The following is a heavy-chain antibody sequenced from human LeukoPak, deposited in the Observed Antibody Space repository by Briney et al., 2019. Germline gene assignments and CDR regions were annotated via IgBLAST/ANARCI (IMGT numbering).Heavy chain of an antibody. V-gene: IGHV1-18*01. Sequence: ASVKVSCKASGYTFTSYGISWVRQAPGQGLEWMGWISAYNGNTNYAQKLQGRVTMTTDTSTSTAYTELRSLRSDDTAVYYCARDQYQGTPECSGGSCYMDFGYWGQGTLVTVSS. J-gene: IGHJ4*02. D-gene: IGHD2-15*01. CDR2: ISAYNGNT. CDR3: ARDQYQGTPECSGGSCYMDFGY. CDR1: GYTFTSYG.